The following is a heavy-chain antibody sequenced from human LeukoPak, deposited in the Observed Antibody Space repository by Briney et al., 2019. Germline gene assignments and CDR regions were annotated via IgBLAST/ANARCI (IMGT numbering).Heavy chain of an antibody. V-gene: IGHV3-30-3*01. CDR3: ARGQHRVTYSDDAFDI. D-gene: IGHD4-11*01. CDR1: GFTFSSYA. CDR2: ISYAGSNK. Sequence: GGSLRLSCAASGFTFSSYAMHWVRQAPGKGLEWVAVISYAGSNKFYADSVRGRVTISRDNSKNTLYLQMNNLKTEDTAVYYCARGQHRVTYSDDAFDIWGQGTMVTVSS. J-gene: IGHJ3*02.